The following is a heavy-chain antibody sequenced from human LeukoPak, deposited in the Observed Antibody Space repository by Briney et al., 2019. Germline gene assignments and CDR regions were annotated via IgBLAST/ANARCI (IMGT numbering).Heavy chain of an antibody. J-gene: IGHJ4*02. D-gene: IGHD5-12*01. Sequence: PSETLSLTCTVSGGSISSYYWSWIRPPAGKGLKWIGRIYTSGNTNYNPSLKSRVTISVDKSKNQLSLKLSSVTAADTAVYYCARGLGNYGYWGQGTLVTVSS. CDR2: IYTSGNT. CDR3: ARGLGNYGY. V-gene: IGHV4-4*07. CDR1: GGSISSYY.